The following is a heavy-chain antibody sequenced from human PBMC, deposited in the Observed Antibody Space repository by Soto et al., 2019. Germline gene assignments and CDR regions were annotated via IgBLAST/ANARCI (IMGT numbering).Heavy chain of an antibody. V-gene: IGHV4-31*03. CDR2: ISHSGST. Sequence: QVQLQESGPGLVKPSQTLSLSCTVSGGSISSAAYYWSWIRQHPGKGLEWIGYISHSGSTYYTPSPQSRVIHSAEKSKKPFSLKLTSVTAADTAVYYCAREYTYGSNFFDCWGQGALVTVSS. CDR3: AREYTYGSNFFDC. J-gene: IGHJ4*02. CDR1: GGSISSAAYY. D-gene: IGHD5-18*01.